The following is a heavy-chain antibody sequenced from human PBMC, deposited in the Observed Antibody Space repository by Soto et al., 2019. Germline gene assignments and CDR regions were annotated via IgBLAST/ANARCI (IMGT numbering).Heavy chain of an antibody. Sequence: PSETLSLTRTVSGGSVSSGSYYWSWIRQPPGKGLEWIGYIYYSGSTNYNPSLKSRVTISVDTSKNQFSLKLSSVTAADTAVYYCARDAVYCGGDCYALWGQGTLVTVSS. D-gene: IGHD2-21*02. J-gene: IGHJ4*02. CDR2: IYYSGST. CDR1: GGSVSSGSYY. CDR3: ARDAVYCGGDCYAL. V-gene: IGHV4-61*01.